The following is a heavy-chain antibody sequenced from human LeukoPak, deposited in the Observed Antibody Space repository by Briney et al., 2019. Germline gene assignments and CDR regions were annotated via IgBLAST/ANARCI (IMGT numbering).Heavy chain of an antibody. Sequence: SETLSLTCTVSGGSVSSGSYYWSWIRQPPGKGLEWIGYIYYSGSTNYNPSLKSRVTISVDTSKNQFSLKLSSVTAADTAVYYCARDDGRYYDFWSGHLPNAFDIWGQGTMVTVSS. D-gene: IGHD3-3*01. CDR3: ARDDGRYYDFWSGHLPNAFDI. CDR1: GGSVSSGSYY. J-gene: IGHJ3*02. CDR2: IYYSGST. V-gene: IGHV4-61*01.